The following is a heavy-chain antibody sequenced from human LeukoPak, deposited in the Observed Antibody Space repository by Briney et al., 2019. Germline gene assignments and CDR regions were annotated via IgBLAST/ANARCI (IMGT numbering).Heavy chain of an antibody. Sequence: GGSLRLSCAASGFTFSSYAISWVRQAPGKGLEWVSAISGSGGSTYYADSVKGRFTISRDNSKNTMYLQMYSLRAEDTAVYYCAKALEYYYDNHDYWGQGTLVTVSS. J-gene: IGHJ4*02. CDR3: AKALEYYYDNHDY. CDR2: ISGSGGST. CDR1: GFTFSSYA. V-gene: IGHV3-23*01. D-gene: IGHD3-22*01.